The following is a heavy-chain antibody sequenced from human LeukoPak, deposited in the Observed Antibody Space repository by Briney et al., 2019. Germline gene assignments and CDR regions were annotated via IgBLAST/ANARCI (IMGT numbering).Heavy chain of an antibody. V-gene: IGHV4-59*01. CDR3: ARANVGATDNWFDP. D-gene: IGHD1-26*01. CDR1: GGSISSYY. Sequence: SETLSLTCTVSGGSISSYYWSWIRQPPGKGLEWIGYIYYSGSTNYKPSLKSRVTISVDTSKNQFSLKLSSVTAADTAVYYCARANVGATDNWFDPWGQGTLVTVSS. CDR2: IYYSGST. J-gene: IGHJ5*02.